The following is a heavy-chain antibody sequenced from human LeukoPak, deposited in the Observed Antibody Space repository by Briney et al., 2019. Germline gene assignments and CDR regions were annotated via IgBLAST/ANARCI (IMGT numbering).Heavy chain of an antibody. V-gene: IGHV3-53*01. CDR1: GFTVSSNY. CDR3: ARDQRTNYYDSSGLDY. J-gene: IGHJ4*02. CDR2: IYSGGST. Sequence: GGSLRLSCAASGFTVSSNYMSWVRQAPGKGLEWVSVIYSGGSTYYADSVKGRFTISRDNSKNTLYLQMDSLRAEDTAVYYCARDQRTNYYDSSGLDYWGQGTLVTVSS. D-gene: IGHD3-22*01.